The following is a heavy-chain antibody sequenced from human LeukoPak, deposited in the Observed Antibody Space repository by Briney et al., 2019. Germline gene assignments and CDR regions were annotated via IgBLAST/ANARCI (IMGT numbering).Heavy chain of an antibody. CDR3: ARAYSSGWSDSPFDY. CDR2: ISGSGGST. D-gene: IGHD6-19*01. CDR1: GFTFSSYA. V-gene: IGHV3-23*01. J-gene: IGHJ4*02. Sequence: PGGSLRLSCAASGFTFSSYAMSWVRQTPGKGLEWVSAISGSGGSTYYADSVKGRFTISRDSSKNTLYLQMNSLRAEDTAVYYCARAYSSGWSDSPFDYWGQGTLVTVSS.